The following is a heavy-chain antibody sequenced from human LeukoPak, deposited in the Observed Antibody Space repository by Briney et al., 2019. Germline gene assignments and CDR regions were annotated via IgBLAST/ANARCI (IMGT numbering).Heavy chain of an antibody. V-gene: IGHV4-4*02. J-gene: IGHJ4*02. CDR1: GVSISSINW. D-gene: IGHD3-10*01. CDR3: ARLWFGEQWAYFDY. CDR2: IYHRRST. Sequence: PSETLSLTCAVSGVSISSINWWSWVRQPPGKGLEWVGEIYHRRSTNYNPSLKSRVTMSVDTSKNQFSLMLNSVTAADTAVYYCARLWFGEQWAYFDYWGQGTLVTVSS.